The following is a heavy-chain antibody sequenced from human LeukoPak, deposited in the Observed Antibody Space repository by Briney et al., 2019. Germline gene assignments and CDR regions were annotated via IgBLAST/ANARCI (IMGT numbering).Heavy chain of an antibody. CDR2: IIPIFGTA. CDR3: ARGGGELGDWPIDY. V-gene: IGHV1-69*13. CDR1: GGTFSSYA. J-gene: IGHJ4*02. D-gene: IGHD2-21*02. Sequence: SVKVSCKASGGTFSSYAISWVRQAPGQGLEWMGGIIPIFGTANYAQKFQGRVTITADESTSTAYMELSSLRSEDTAVYYCARGGGELGDWPIDYWGQGTLVTVSS.